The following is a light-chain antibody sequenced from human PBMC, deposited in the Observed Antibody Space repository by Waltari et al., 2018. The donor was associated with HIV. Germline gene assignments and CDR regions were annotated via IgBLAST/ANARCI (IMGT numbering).Light chain of an antibody. J-gene: IGLJ3*02. V-gene: IGLV1-51*01. CDR2: DND. CDR1: IPTIPKSY. Sequence: QPVLTQPPSVSAAPGQNVTIPCSGSIPTIPKSYLSWYQQLPGTAPKLIMYDNDKRPSEIPDRFSASKSGTSATLGITGLQTGDEADYYCGTWDNSLSLWVFGGGTKLTVL. CDR3: GTWDNSLSLWV.